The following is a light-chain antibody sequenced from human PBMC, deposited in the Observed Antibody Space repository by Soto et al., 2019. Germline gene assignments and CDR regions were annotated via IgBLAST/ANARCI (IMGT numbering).Light chain of an antibody. V-gene: IGKV3D-20*01. CDR3: QQYGTSPRSIT. J-gene: IGKJ5*01. CDR2: ATS. Sequence: EIVLTQSPATLSLSPGERATLSCGASQALRSSYLAWYQQKPGLAPRRLIYATSSRATGIPDRFSGGGSGTDFTLTINKLEPEDFAVYYCQQYGTSPRSITFGQGTRLEIK. CDR1: QALRSSY.